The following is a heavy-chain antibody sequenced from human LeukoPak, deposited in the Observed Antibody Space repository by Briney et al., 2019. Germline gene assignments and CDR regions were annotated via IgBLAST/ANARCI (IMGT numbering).Heavy chain of an antibody. D-gene: IGHD3-3*01. CDR3: ARQFTDYDFWSGFWGGYYFDY. V-gene: IGHV4-38-2*01. CDR2: IYHSGST. CDR1: GYSISSGYY. J-gene: IGHJ4*02. Sequence: SETLSLTCAVSGYSISSGYYWGWIRQPPGKGLEWIGSIYHSGSTYYNPSLKSRGTISVDTPKNQFSLKLSSVTAAATAVYYCARQFTDYDFWSGFWGGYYFDYWGQGTLVTVSS.